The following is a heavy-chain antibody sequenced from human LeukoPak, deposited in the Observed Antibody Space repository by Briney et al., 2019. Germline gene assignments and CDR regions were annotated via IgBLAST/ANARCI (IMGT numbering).Heavy chain of an antibody. J-gene: IGHJ5*02. CDR1: GYSFTSYW. CDR2: IYPGDSDA. V-gene: IGHV5-51*01. CDR3: ARQVLGIAAAGSLYNWFDP. Sequence: GESLKISCKGSGYSFTSYWIGWVRQMPGKGLKWMGIIYPGDSDARYSPSFQGQVTISADKSISTAYLQWSSLKASDTAMYYCARQVLGIAAAGSLYNWFDPWGQGTLVTVSS. D-gene: IGHD6-13*01.